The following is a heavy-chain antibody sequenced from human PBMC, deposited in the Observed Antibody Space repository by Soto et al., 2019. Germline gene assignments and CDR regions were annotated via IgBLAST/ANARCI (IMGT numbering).Heavy chain of an antibody. CDR2: IYSGGST. V-gene: IGHV3-53*01. D-gene: IGHD6-13*01. J-gene: IGHJ5*02. CDR3: ARAIAQDWFDP. CDR1: GFSVSSNY. Sequence: GGSLRLSCAASGFSVSSNYMSWVRQAPGKGLEWVSLIYSGGSTYYADSVKGRFTISRDNSKNTLFLQMNSLRAEDTAVYYCARAIAQDWFDPWGQGTLVTVSS.